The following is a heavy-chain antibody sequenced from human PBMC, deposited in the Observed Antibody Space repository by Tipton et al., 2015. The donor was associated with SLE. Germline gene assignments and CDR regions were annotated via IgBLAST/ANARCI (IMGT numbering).Heavy chain of an antibody. D-gene: IGHD6-6*01. CDR1: GVSISSFY. J-gene: IGHJ4*02. CDR3: ARGIVAAFYY. V-gene: IGHV4-59*12. Sequence: TLSLTCTVSGVSISSFYWAWIRQPPGKGLEWIGNIYNSGSTNNKPSLESRVTISLDTSKNQFSLKLSSVTAADTAVYYCARGIVAAFYYWGQGTLVTVSS. CDR2: IYNSGST.